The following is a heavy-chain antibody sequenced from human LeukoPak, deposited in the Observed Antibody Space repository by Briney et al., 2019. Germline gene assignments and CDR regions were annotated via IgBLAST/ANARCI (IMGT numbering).Heavy chain of an antibody. CDR1: GDSISSYY. CDR3: ARGPPPDLDY. CDR2: IHPSGST. J-gene: IGHJ4*02. Sequence: SETLSLTCTVSGDSISSYYWSWIRQPAGKGLEWIGRIHPSGSTNYNPSLKSRVTLSVDTSRNEFSLKLSSVTAADTAVYYCARGPPPDLDYWGRGTLVTVSS. V-gene: IGHV4-4*07.